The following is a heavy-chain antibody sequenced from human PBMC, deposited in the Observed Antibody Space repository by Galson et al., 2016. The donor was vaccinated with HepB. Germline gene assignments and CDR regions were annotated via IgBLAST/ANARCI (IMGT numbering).Heavy chain of an antibody. V-gene: IGHV5-51*03. Sequence: QSGAEVKKPGESLKISCKGSGYSFTPYWIGWVRQMPGKGLEWMGIIYPDDSDTRYSPSFQGHVTISADKSINTAYLQWSSLKAPDTAMYYCARLGEPAAKSKFGLDVWGQGTTVTVSS. CDR1: GYSFTPYW. J-gene: IGHJ6*01. CDR2: IYPDDSDT. CDR3: ARLGEPAAKSKFGLDV. D-gene: IGHD2-2*01.